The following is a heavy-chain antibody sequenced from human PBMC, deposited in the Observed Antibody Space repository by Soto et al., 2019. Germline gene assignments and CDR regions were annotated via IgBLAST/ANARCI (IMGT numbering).Heavy chain of an antibody. J-gene: IGHJ4*02. Sequence: SVKVSCKASGGTFSSYTISWVRQAPGQGLEWMGRIIPILGIANYAQKFQGRVTITADKSTSTAYMELSSLRSEDTAVYYCARDSSEGRYFDWLFDYWGQGTLVTVSS. CDR3: ARDSSEGRYFDWLFDY. CDR2: IIPILGIA. CDR1: GGTFSSYT. V-gene: IGHV1-69*04. D-gene: IGHD3-9*01.